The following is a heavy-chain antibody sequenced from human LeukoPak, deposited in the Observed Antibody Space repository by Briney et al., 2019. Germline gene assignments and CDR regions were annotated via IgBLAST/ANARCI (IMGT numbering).Heavy chain of an antibody. D-gene: IGHD5-18*01. CDR3: ARLDGGGYNYGHFDY. CDR1: GYSFTSYW. CDR2: IYPGNSDT. J-gene: IGHJ4*02. Sequence: GESLKISCKGSGYSFTSYWIGWVCQMPGKGLEWMGIIYPGNSDTRYSPSFQGQVTISADKSISTAYLQWSSLKASDTAMYYCARLDGGGYNYGHFDYWGQGTLVTVSS. V-gene: IGHV5-51*01.